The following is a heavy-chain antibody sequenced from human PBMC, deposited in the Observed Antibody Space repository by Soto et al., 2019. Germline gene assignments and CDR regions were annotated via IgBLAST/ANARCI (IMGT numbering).Heavy chain of an antibody. J-gene: IGHJ3*02. Sequence: GASVKVSCKASGYTFTSYAMHWVRQAPGQRLEWMGWINAGNGNTKYSQKFQGRVTITRDTSASTAYMELSSLRSEDTAVYYCASRTASTKSTYYYDSSGYYSGLGSDAYYIWGQGTMVTVS. CDR3: ASRTASTKSTYYYDSSGYYSGLGSDAYYI. CDR2: INAGNGNT. V-gene: IGHV1-3*01. D-gene: IGHD3-22*01. CDR1: GYTFTSYA.